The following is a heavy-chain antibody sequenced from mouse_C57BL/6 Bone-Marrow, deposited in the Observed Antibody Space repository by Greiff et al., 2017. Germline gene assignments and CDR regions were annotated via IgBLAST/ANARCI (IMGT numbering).Heavy chain of an antibody. V-gene: IGHV14-4*01. J-gene: IGHJ2*01. CDR3: TTTMITTILDY. D-gene: IGHD2-4*01. CDR2: IDPENGDT. CDR1: GFNIKDDY. Sequence: EVQLQQSGAELVRPGASVKLSCTASGFNIKDDYMHWVKQRPEQGLEWIGWIDPENGDTEYASKFQGKATITADTSSNTAYLQLSSLTSEDTAVYYCTTTMITTILDYWGQGTTLTVSS.